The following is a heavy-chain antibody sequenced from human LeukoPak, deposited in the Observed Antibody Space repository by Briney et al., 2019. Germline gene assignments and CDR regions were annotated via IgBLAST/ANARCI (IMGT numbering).Heavy chain of an antibody. D-gene: IGHD1-26*01. V-gene: IGHV3-33*01. J-gene: IGHJ4*02. CDR2: IWYDGSNK. CDR1: GFTFSRYG. Sequence: GGSLRLSCTASGFTFSRYGMHWVRQAPGKGLEWVAAIWYDGSNKHYADSVEGRFTISRDNPKNTVYLQMSSLRAEDTALYYCARGGDYSGYDYWGQGTLVTVSS. CDR3: ARGGDYSGYDY.